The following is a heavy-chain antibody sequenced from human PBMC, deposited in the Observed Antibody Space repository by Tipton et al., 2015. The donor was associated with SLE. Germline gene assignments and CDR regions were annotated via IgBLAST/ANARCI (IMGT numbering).Heavy chain of an antibody. CDR2: INPNSGGT. D-gene: IGHD2/OR15-2a*01. J-gene: IGHJ4*02. V-gene: IGHV1-2*02. CDR1: GYSFTDYY. Sequence: QVQLVESGVEVKTPGASVKVSCKASGYSFTDYYMYWVRQAPGQGLEWMGWINPNSGGTNYAQNFQGRVTMTRDTSISTAYMELSRLRSDDTAVYYCAITLTYLSSAYYFDHWGQGTLGTVSS. CDR3: AITLTYLSSAYYFDH.